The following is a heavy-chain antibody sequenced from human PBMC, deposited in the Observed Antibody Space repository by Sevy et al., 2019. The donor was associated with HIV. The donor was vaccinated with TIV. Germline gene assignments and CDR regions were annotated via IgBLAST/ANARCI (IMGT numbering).Heavy chain of an antibody. CDR1: GFNFEEYT. V-gene: IGHV3-9*01. J-gene: IGHJ3*02. CDR2: ISYNSDSL. Sequence: GGSLRLSCAAWGFNFEEYTMHWIRQRPGKGPEWFAGISYNSDSLAYLGAVKGRFSISRDKTGKTLFLQMDRLRLETTAVYWSAKRRGWALTDVSTDAYDIWGQGTKVTVSS. D-gene: IGHD2-2*01. CDR3: AKRRGWALTDVSTDAYDI.